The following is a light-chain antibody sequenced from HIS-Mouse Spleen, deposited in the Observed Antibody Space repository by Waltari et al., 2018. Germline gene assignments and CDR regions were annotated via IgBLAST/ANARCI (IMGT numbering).Light chain of an antibody. CDR1: AFPKKY. Sequence: SYELTQPPSVSVSPGQTASITCSGDAFPKKYAFVYPKKSGQAPVLVIYEDSQRPSGIPERFSGSSSGTMATLTISGAQVEDEADYYCYSTDSSGNHRVFGGGTKLTVL. J-gene: IGLJ2*01. V-gene: IGLV3-10*01. CDR3: YSTDSSGNHRV. CDR2: EDS.